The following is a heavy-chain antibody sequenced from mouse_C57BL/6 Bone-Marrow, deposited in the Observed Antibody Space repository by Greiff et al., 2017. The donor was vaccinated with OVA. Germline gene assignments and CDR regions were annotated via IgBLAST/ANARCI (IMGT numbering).Heavy chain of an antibody. CDR3: TRTYYYGSSYWYFDV. CDR1: GYTFTDYE. J-gene: IGHJ1*03. CDR2: IDPETGGT. D-gene: IGHD1-1*01. Sequence: VQLQQPGAELVKPGASVTLSCKASGYTFTDYEMHWVKQTPVHGLEWIGAIDPETGGTAYNQKFKGKAILTADKYSSTAYMELRSLTSEDSAVYYCTRTYYYGSSYWYFDVWGTGTTVTVSS. V-gene: IGHV1-15*01.